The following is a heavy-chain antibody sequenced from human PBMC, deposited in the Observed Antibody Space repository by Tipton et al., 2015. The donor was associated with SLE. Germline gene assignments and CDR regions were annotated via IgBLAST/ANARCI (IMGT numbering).Heavy chain of an antibody. CDR3: AGAWQGYCSGGTCYVLDY. V-gene: IGHV4-61*01. Sequence: TLSLTCAVSGYSISSSYYWSWIRQSPGKGLEWIGYIYTSGSTNYNPSLKSRVTISVDTSKNQFSLKLRSVTAADTAVYYCAGAWQGYCSGGTCYVLDYWGQGTLVTVSS. D-gene: IGHD2-15*01. CDR2: IYTSGST. J-gene: IGHJ4*02. CDR1: GYSISSSYY.